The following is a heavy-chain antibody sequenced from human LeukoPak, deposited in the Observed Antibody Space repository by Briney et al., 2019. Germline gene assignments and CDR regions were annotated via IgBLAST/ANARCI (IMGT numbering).Heavy chain of an antibody. J-gene: IGHJ4*02. V-gene: IGHV1-8*01. CDR3: ARGDGVVVVPAAIDY. CDR1: AYTFTSYD. CDR2: TNPNSGNT. D-gene: IGHD2-2*01. Sequence: ASVTVSCKASAYTFTSYDINWVRQATGQGLEWMGWTNPNSGNTGYAQKFQGRVTMTRNTSISTAYMELSSLRSEDTAVYYCARGDGVVVVPAAIDYWGQGTLVTVSS.